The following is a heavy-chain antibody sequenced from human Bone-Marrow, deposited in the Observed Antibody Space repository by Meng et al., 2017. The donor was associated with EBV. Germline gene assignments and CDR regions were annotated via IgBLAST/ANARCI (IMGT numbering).Heavy chain of an antibody. D-gene: IGHD3-22*01. Sequence: VQAQESGPGLVKPSGTLSLHCAVSGGSISSNNWGSWVRPPPGKGLECIGEIYHSGSTNYNPSLKSRVTISVDKSKNQFSLKLSSVTAADTAVYYCAKGGGYYYDSSGFHYDYWGQGTLVTVSS. CDR1: GGSISSNNW. CDR3: AKGGGYYYDSSGFHYDY. V-gene: IGHV4-4*02. J-gene: IGHJ4*02. CDR2: IYHSGST.